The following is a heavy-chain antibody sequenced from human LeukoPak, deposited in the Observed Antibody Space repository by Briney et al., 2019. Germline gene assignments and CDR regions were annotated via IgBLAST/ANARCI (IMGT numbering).Heavy chain of an antibody. Sequence: AASVKVSCKASGGTFSSYAISWVRQAPGQGLEWMGRIIPILGIANYAQKFQGRVTITADKSTSTAYMELSSLRSEDTAVYYCAYYYDFWSGPRFDYWGQGTLVTVSS. D-gene: IGHD3-3*01. CDR2: IIPILGIA. CDR1: GGTFSSYA. V-gene: IGHV1-69*04. J-gene: IGHJ4*02. CDR3: AYYYDFWSGPRFDY.